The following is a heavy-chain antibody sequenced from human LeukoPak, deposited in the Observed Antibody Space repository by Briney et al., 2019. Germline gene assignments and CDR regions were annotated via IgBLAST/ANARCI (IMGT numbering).Heavy chain of an antibody. CDR3: AREKRGYDSSFDP. Sequence: PSETLSLTCAVSGGSISSGGYSWSWIRQPPGKGLEWIGYIYHSGSTYYNPSLKSRVTISVDRSKNQFSLKLSSVTAADTAVYYCAREKRGYDSSFDPWGQGTLVTVSS. J-gene: IGHJ5*02. V-gene: IGHV4-30-2*01. CDR2: IYHSGST. D-gene: IGHD5-12*01. CDR1: GGSISSGGYS.